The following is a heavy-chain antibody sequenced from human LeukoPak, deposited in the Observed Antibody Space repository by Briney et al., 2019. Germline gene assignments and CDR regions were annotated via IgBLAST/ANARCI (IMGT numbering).Heavy chain of an antibody. Sequence: GESLRLSCAASGITLNNNAMSWVRQAPGKGPEWVSSMRINGGTTYYADSVKGRFTISRDNSKNTLYLQMNSLRAEDTAVYYCAKDLRSLYESGNYGWFDPWGQGALVTVSS. CDR1: GITLNNNA. CDR3: AKDLRSLYESGNYGWFDP. CDR2: MRINGGTT. V-gene: IGHV3-23*01. D-gene: IGHD3-10*01. J-gene: IGHJ5*02.